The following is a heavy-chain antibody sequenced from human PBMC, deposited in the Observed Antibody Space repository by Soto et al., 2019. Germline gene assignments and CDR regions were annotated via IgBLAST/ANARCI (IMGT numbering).Heavy chain of an antibody. V-gene: IGHV3-33*01. D-gene: IGHD6-13*01. Sequence: QVQLVESGGGVVQPGRSLRLSCAASGFTFSSYGMHWVRQAPGKGLEWVAVIWYDGSNKYYADSVKGRFTISRDNSKNTLYLQMNSLRAEDTAVYYCARGTYSQQLGGPFDYWGQGTLVTVSS. CDR3: ARGTYSQQLGGPFDY. CDR2: IWYDGSNK. J-gene: IGHJ4*02. CDR1: GFTFSSYG.